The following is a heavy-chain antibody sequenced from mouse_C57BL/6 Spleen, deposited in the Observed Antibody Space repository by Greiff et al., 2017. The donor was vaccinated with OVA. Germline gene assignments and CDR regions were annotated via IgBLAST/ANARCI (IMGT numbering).Heavy chain of an antibody. CDR3: AKLDSSGYRYFDV. V-gene: IGHV1-4*01. CDR2: INPSSGYT. D-gene: IGHD3-2*02. J-gene: IGHJ1*03. CDR1: GYTFTSYT. Sequence: QVQLKQSGAELARPGASVKMSCKASGYTFTSYTMHWVKQRPGQGLEWIGYINPSSGYTKYNQKFKDKATLTADKSSSTAYMQLSSLTSEDSAVYYCAKLDSSGYRYFDVWGTGTTVTVSS.